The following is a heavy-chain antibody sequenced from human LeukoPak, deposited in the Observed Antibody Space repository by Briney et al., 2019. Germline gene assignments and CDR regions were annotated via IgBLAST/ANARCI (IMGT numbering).Heavy chain of an antibody. CDR2: ITASGGT. D-gene: IGHD6-19*01. J-gene: IGHJ4*02. V-gene: IGHV3-23*01. CDR3: AKDHGTAVAGFYY. CDR1: GFTFSSYG. Sequence: PGASLRLSCAASGFTFSSYGMSWVRQAPGKGLEWVSGITASGGTYYADSVKGRFTVSRDKSRNILYLQMNSLRAEDTAVYYCAKDHGTAVAGFYYWGQGTLVTVSS.